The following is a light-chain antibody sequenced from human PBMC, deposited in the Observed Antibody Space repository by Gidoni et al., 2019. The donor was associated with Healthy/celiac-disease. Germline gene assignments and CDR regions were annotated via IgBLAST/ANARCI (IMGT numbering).Light chain of an antibody. J-gene: IGLJ2*01. CDR1: SSDGGGHNY. CDR2: EVS. CDR3: ISYTSSSTLGV. V-gene: IGLV2-14*01. Sequence: QSAMTQPASGAGSPGQSITISCTGTSSDGGGHNYVSWYQQHPGKAPKRMIYEVSNRPSGVSTRFPGSKSGNTASLTLSVLQAEDEADYYCISYTSSSTLGVFGGGTKLTVL.